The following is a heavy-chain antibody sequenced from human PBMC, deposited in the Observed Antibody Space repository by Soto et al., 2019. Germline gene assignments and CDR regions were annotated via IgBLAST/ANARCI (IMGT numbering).Heavy chain of an antibody. CDR2: IYHSGST. Sequence: SETLSLTCAVYGGSISSNKWWSWVRQPPGKGLEWIGEIYHSGSTNYNPSLKSRVTISLDKSKNQFSLKLTSVTAEDTAVYYCARAVGYSYGYPKGYYYYGMDVWGQGTTVTVSS. D-gene: IGHD5-18*01. CDR3: ARAVGYSYGYPKGYYYYGMDV. CDR1: GGSISSNKW. J-gene: IGHJ6*02. V-gene: IGHV4-4*02.